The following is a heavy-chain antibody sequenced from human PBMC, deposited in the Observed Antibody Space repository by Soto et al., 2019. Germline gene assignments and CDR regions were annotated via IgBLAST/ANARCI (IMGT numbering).Heavy chain of an antibody. Sequence: EVQLLESGGGLVQPGGSLRLSCAASGFSFSSYAMTWVRQAPGKGLEWVSAISGSGSITYYADSVKGRFTISRDNSKNTLDLQMNSLRAEDTAVYYCAKDIRGLRGAYYFANWGQGILVTVSS. V-gene: IGHV3-23*01. CDR1: GFSFSSYA. D-gene: IGHD3-10*01. J-gene: IGHJ4*02. CDR2: ISGSGSIT. CDR3: AKDIRGLRGAYYFAN.